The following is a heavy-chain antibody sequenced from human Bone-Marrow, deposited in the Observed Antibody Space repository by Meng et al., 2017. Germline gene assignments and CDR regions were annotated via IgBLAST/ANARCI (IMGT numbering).Heavy chain of an antibody. CDR3: ARDRESSGWYVAYYYYGMDV. V-gene: IGHV3-33*08. CDR2: IYFDGSNE. J-gene: IGHJ6*01. D-gene: IGHD6-19*01. Sequence: GESLKISCAAAGLSFSNCWMSWVRQAPGKGLEWVAVIYFDGSNEYYADSVKGRFTISRDISKNTLYLQMNSLRAEDTALYYCARDRESSGWYVAYYYYGMDVWGQGTTVT. CDR1: GLSFSNCW.